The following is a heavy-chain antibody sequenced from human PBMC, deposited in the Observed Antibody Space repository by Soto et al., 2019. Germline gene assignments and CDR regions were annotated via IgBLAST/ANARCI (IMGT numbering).Heavy chain of an antibody. Sequence: QVHLVQSGAEVKKPGASVKVSCKGSGCGFTTYGITWVRQAPGQGLEWMAWISAHNGNTNYAQKRQGRVTVTRDTSTSTAYMELRSLRSDDTAVYYCARGRYGDYWGQGALVTVSS. CDR3: ARGRYGDY. V-gene: IGHV1-18*01. CDR2: ISAHNGNT. J-gene: IGHJ4*02. D-gene: IGHD1-1*01. CDR1: GCGFTTYG.